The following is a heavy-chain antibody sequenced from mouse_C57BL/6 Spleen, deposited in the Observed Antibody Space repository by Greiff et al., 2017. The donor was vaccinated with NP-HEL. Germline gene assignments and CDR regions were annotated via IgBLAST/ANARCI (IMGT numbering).Heavy chain of an antibody. CDR1: GFTFSDAW. Sequence: EVQGVESGGGLVQPGGSMKLSCAASGFTFSDAWMDWVRQSPEKGLEWVAEIRNKANTHATYYAESVKGRFTISRDDSKSSVYLQMNSLRAEDTGIYYCTRGYGSSYEYWGQGTTLTVSS. V-gene: IGHV6-6*01. D-gene: IGHD1-1*01. CDR3: TRGYGSSYEY. J-gene: IGHJ2*01. CDR2: IRNKANTHAT.